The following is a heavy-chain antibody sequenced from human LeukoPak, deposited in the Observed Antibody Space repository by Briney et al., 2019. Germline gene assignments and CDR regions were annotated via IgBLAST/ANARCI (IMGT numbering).Heavy chain of an antibody. CDR3: ARGPIVLPSAQGWFDP. J-gene: IGHJ5*02. V-gene: IGHV4-39*07. Sequence: SETLSLTCTVSGGSISSSSYYWGWVRQPPGKGLEWIGSIYYSGSTYYNPSLKSRVTISVDTSKKQFSLKLSSVTAADTAVYYCARGPIVLPSAQGWFDPWGQGTLVTVSS. CDR2: IYYSGST. CDR1: GGSISSSSYY. D-gene: IGHD2-2*01.